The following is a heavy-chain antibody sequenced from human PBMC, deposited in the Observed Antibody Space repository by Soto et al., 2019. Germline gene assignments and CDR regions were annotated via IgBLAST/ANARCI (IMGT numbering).Heavy chain of an antibody. Sequence: PSETLSLTCAVSGGSISSRNWWTWVRQPPGKGLEWIGEIYHSGSSNYNPSLKSRVTISVDKSKNQFSLKLTSLTDTDTAVYYCEREGAFSSSNDCWGQGTLDTVSS. CDR3: EREGAFSSSNDC. CDR2: IYHSGSS. J-gene: IGHJ4*02. V-gene: IGHV4-4*02. D-gene: IGHD6-6*01. CDR1: GGSISSRNW.